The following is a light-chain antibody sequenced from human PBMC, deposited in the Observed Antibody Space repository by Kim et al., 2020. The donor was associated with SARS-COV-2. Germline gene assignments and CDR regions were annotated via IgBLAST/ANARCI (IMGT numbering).Light chain of an antibody. CDR3: QQYNSYSWT. Sequence: ASVGDRVSITCRASQSISNWLAWYQKKPGEAPKLLIYKTSTLESGVPSRFSGSGSETEFTLTISSLQPDDIATYHCQQYNSYSWTFGQGTKVEIK. V-gene: IGKV1-5*03. CDR2: KTS. CDR1: QSISNW. J-gene: IGKJ1*01.